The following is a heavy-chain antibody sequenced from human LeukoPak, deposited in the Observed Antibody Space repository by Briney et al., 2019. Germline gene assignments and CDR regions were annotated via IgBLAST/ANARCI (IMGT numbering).Heavy chain of an antibody. CDR3: ASIGDYGPY. D-gene: IGHD4-17*01. Sequence: PSETLSLTCAVYGGSFSGYYWSWIRQPPGKGLEWIGEINHSGSTNYNPSLKSRVTISVDTSKNQFSLKLSSVTAADTAVYYCASIGDYGPYWGQGTLVTVSS. CDR2: INHSGST. V-gene: IGHV4-34*01. J-gene: IGHJ4*02. CDR1: GGSFSGYY.